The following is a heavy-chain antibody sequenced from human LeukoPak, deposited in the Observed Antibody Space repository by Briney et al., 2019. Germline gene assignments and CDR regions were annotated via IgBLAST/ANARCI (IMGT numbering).Heavy chain of an antibody. CDR2: ISSSGSTI. V-gene: IGHV3-48*03. D-gene: IGHD1-26*01. CDR3: AREIGTDSGRYFDL. J-gene: IGHJ2*01. Sequence: GGSLRLSCAASGFTFSSYEMNWVRQVPGKGLEWVSYISSSGSTIYYADSVKGRFTISRDNAKNSLYLQMNSLRAEDTAVYYCAREIGTDSGRYFDLWGRGTLVTVSS. CDR1: GFTFSSYE.